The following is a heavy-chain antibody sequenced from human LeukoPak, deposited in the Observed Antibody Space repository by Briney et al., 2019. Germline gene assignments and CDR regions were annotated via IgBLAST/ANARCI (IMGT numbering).Heavy chain of an antibody. Sequence: ASVKVSCKASGYTFSNYGINWLRQAPGQGLEWMGWISDYNSNRNYVQKFQGRFTLTADTSSSTAYMELRSLTSDDTATYYCARSGRNWYDWSDPWGQGTQVTVSA. D-gene: IGHD6-13*01. CDR1: GYTFSNYG. V-gene: IGHV1-18*01. CDR2: ISDYNSNR. J-gene: IGHJ5*02. CDR3: ARSGRNWYDWSDP.